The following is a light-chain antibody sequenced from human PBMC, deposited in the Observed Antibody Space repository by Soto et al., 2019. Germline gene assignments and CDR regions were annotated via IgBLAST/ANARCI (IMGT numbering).Light chain of an antibody. V-gene: IGLV2-23*01. CDR1: STDFENYNL. J-gene: IGLJ2*01. CDR2: EGT. Sequence: QSVLTHPASVSGSPGQSITISCTRSSTDFENYNLVSWYQHCPDKAPKLIIYEGTKRPSEISDRFSGSESDTTASLIISGLQPEDEADYYCSSYAGSSARVVFGGGTKLTVL. CDR3: SSYAGSSARVV.